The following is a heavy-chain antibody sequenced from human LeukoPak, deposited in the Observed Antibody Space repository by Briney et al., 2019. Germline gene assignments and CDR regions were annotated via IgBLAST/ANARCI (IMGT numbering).Heavy chain of an antibody. V-gene: IGHV1-69*06. CDR3: ARGTPPSRTGDGSWFDP. CDR1: GGTFSSYA. CDR2: IIPIFGTA. D-gene: IGHD7-27*01. Sequence: SVKVSCKASGGTFSSYAISWVRQAPGQGLEWMGGIIPIFGTANYAQKFQGRVTITADKSTSTAYMELSSLRSEDTAVYYCARGTPPSRTGDGSWFDPWGQGTLVTVSS. J-gene: IGHJ5*02.